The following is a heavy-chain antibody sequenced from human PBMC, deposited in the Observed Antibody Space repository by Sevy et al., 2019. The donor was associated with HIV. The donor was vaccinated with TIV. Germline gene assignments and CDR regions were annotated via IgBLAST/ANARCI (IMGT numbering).Heavy chain of an antibody. D-gene: IGHD1-20*01. V-gene: IGHV3-23*01. CDR1: GFTFSSYA. Sequence: GGSLRLSCAASGFTFSSYAMSWVRQAPGKGLEWVSAISCSGGSTYYANSVKGRFTISRDNSKNTMYLQMNSLRAEDKDVYYCAKDGYNLSVGDENYYYYYMDVWGKGTTVTVSS. CDR2: ISCSGGST. J-gene: IGHJ6*03. CDR3: AKDGYNLSVGDENYYYYYMDV.